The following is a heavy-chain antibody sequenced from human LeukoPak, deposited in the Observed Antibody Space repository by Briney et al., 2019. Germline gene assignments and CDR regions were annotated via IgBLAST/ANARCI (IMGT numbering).Heavy chain of an antibody. J-gene: IGHJ3*02. CDR3: ARVGGDSSGYYGSDASDI. CDR2: ISAYNGNT. D-gene: IGHD3-22*01. V-gene: IGHV1-18*01. Sequence: GASVKVSCKASGYTFTSYGISWVRQAPGQGLEWMGWISAYNGNTNYAQKLQGRVTMTTDTSTSTAYMELRSLRSDDTAVYYCARVGGDSSGYYGSDASDIWGQGTMVTVSS. CDR1: GYTFTSYG.